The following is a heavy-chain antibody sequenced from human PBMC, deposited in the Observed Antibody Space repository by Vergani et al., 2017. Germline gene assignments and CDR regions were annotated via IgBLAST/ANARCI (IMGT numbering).Heavy chain of an antibody. CDR3: ARGSIVGATGDAFDI. CDR2: INHSGST. D-gene: IGHD1-26*01. V-gene: IGHV4-34*01. CDR1: GGSFSGYY. Sequence: QVQLQQWGAGLLKPSETLSLTCAVYGGSFSGYYWSWIRQPPGKGLEWIGEINHSGSTNYNPSLTSRVSISVDTSKNQFSLKLRSVTAADTAVYYCARGSIVGATGDAFDIWGQGTMVTVSS. J-gene: IGHJ3*02.